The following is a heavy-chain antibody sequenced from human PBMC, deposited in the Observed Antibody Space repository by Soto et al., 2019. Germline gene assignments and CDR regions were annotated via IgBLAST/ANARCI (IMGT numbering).Heavy chain of an antibody. CDR2: MNPNSGNT. J-gene: IGHJ5*02. D-gene: IGHD3-22*01. Sequence: GASVKVSCKASGYTFTSYDINWVRQATGQGLEWMGWMNPNSGNTGYAQKFQGRVTMTRNTSISTAYMELSSLRSEDTAVYYCARSPDSSGYYNWFDPWGQGTLVTVSS. V-gene: IGHV1-8*01. CDR1: GYTFTSYD. CDR3: ARSPDSSGYYNWFDP.